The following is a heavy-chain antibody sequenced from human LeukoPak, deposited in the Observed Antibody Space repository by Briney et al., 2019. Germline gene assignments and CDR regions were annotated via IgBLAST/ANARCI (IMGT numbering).Heavy chain of an antibody. CDR1: GGSFSGYY. Sequence: PSETLSLTCAVYGGSFSGYYWSWIRQPPGKGLEWIGEINHSGSTNYNPSLKSRVTISVDTSKNQFSLKLSSVTAADTAVYYCARVEDWGDYVYTLDYWGQGTLVTVSS. V-gene: IGHV4-34*01. J-gene: IGHJ4*02. CDR2: INHSGST. CDR3: ARVEDWGDYVYTLDY. D-gene: IGHD3-16*01.